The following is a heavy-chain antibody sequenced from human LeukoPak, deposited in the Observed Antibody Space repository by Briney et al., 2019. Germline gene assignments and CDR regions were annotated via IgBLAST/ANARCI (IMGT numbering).Heavy chain of an antibody. Sequence: PGGSLRLSCAASGFTFSSYAMHWVRQAPGKGLEGVAAISYDGSNKYYADSVKGRFTISRDNSKNTLYLQMNSLRAEDTAVYYCARGYSSGWYAYWGQGTLVTVSS. CDR3: ARGYSSGWYAY. CDR2: ISYDGSNK. V-gene: IGHV3-30*04. D-gene: IGHD6-19*01. J-gene: IGHJ4*02. CDR1: GFTFSSYA.